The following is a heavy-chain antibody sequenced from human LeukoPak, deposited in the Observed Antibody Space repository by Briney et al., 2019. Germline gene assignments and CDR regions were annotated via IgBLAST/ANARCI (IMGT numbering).Heavy chain of an antibody. Sequence: SETLSLTCAVYGGSFRGYYWSWIRQPPGKGLEWIGEINHSGSTNYNPSLKGRVTISVDTSKNQFSLKLSSVTAADTAVYYCARGALLRYFDWLLPDNWFDPWGQGTLVTVSS. V-gene: IGHV4-34*01. D-gene: IGHD3-9*01. CDR2: INHSGST. CDR3: ARGALLRYFDWLLPDNWFDP. J-gene: IGHJ5*02. CDR1: GGSFRGYY.